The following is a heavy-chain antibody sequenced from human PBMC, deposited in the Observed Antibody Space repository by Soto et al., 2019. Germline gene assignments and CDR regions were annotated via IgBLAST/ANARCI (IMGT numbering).Heavy chain of an antibody. J-gene: IGHJ4*02. CDR3: VRGHWSFDY. CDR1: GFTLSDHY. D-gene: IGHD2-8*02. CDR2: SRNKDHSYST. Sequence: LRLSCAASGFTLSDHYMDWVRQAPGKGLEWVARSRNKDHSYSTEYAASVKGRFTISREDSQNSLYLLMTSLKAEDTAVYYCVRGHWSFDYWGQGTVVTVSS. V-gene: IGHV3-72*01.